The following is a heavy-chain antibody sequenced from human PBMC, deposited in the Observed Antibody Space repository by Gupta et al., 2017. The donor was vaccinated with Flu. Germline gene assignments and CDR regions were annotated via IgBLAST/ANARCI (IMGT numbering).Heavy chain of an antibody. CDR3: AAWGSKYYYYYYSMDV. J-gene: IGHJ6*02. Sequence: EVQLVESGGGLVKPGGSLRLSCAASGFTFSSYSMNWVRQAPGKGLEWVSSISSSSSYIYYADSVKGRFTISRDNAKNSLYLQMNSLRAEDTAVYYCAAWGSKYYYYYYSMDVWGQGTTVTVSS. D-gene: IGHD1-26*01. CDR1: GFTFSSYS. CDR2: ISSSSSYI. V-gene: IGHV3-21*01.